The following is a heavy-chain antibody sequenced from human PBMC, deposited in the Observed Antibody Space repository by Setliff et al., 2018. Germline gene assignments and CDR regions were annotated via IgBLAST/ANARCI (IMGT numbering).Heavy chain of an antibody. Sequence: ASVKVSCKASGYIFAGYYMHWVRQTPGQGLEWMGWINPISGGANYAQKFQGRITMTTDTTTSTSYMELRSLRSDDTAVYYCARSYDSGFYHQRDAYDIWGQGTMVTV. CDR3: ARSYDSGFYHQRDAYDI. J-gene: IGHJ3*02. CDR2: INPISGGA. CDR1: GYIFAGYY. V-gene: IGHV1-2*02. D-gene: IGHD3-22*01.